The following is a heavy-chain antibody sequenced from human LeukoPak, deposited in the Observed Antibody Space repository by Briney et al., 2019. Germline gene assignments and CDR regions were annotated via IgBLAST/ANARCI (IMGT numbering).Heavy chain of an antibody. D-gene: IGHD3-10*01. CDR1: GGSLSGFY. CDR2: INQSGST. J-gene: IGHJ4*02. Sequence: SETLSLTCAVYGGSLSGFYWSWIRQSPGKGLEWIGEINQSGSTNYNPSLKSRVTISVDTSKNQFSLKLTSVTAADTAVYYCTKGRGIWGQGTLVTVSS. V-gene: IGHV4-34*01. CDR3: TKGRGI.